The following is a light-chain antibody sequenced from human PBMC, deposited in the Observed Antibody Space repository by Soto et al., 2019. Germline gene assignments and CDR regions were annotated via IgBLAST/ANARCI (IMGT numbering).Light chain of an antibody. CDR2: QDS. V-gene: IGLV3-1*01. CDR3: QAWDRSTAYV. Sequence: SYELTQPPSVAVSPGPTASITCSGDKLGDKYACWYQQKPGQSPVLVIYQDSKRPSGIPERFSGSNSGHTATLTISGTQAMDEADYYCQAWDRSTAYVFGTGTKLTVL. CDR1: KLGDKY. J-gene: IGLJ1*01.